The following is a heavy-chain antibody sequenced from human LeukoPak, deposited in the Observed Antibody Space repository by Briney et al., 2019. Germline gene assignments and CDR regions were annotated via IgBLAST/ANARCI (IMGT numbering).Heavy chain of an antibody. V-gene: IGHV3-30*04. Sequence: GGSLRLSCAASGFTFSSYAMHWVRQAPGKGLEWVAVISYDGSNKYYADSVKGRFTISRDNSKNTLYLQMNSLRAEDTAVYYCARTEYGDYGLGYFDYWGQGTLVTVSS. CDR1: GFTFSSYA. D-gene: IGHD4-17*01. CDR2: ISYDGSNK. CDR3: ARTEYGDYGLGYFDY. J-gene: IGHJ4*02.